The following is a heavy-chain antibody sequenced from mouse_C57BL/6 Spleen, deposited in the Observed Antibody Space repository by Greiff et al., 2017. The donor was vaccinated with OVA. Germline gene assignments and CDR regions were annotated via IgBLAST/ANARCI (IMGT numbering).Heavy chain of an antibody. J-gene: IGHJ2*01. CDR2: IYPGDGDT. Sequence: QVQLQQSGPELVKPGASVKISCKASGYAFSSSWMNWVKQRPGKGLEWIGRIYPGDGDTNYNGKFKGKATLTADKSSSTSYMQLSSLTSEDAAVYICASDYYGSSYFDYWGQGTTRTVSS. CDR3: ASDYYGSSYFDY. V-gene: IGHV1-82*01. CDR1: GYAFSSSW. D-gene: IGHD1-1*01.